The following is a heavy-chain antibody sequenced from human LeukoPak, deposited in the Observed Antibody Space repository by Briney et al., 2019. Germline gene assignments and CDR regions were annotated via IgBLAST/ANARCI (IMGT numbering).Heavy chain of an antibody. Sequence: GASVKVSCKASGYTFTSYYMHWVRQAPGQGLEWMGWITPSGGTNYPQKFQGRVAINWDTSITTAYMDLSRLTSDDTAVYYCARDRYGDGFAHLDYWGQGALVTVSS. V-gene: IGHV1-2*02. CDR2: ITPSGGT. CDR3: ARDRYGDGFAHLDY. CDR1: GYTFTSYY. J-gene: IGHJ4*02. D-gene: IGHD5-24*01.